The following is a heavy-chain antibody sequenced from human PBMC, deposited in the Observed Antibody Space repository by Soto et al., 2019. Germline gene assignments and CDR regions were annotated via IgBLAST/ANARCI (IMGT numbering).Heavy chain of an antibody. D-gene: IGHD2-8*02. CDR2: IDPSDSYT. J-gene: IGHJ6*02. V-gene: IGHV5-10-1*01. Sequence: GESLKIYCKGSGYSFTSYLIGWVRQMPGKGLEWMGRIDPSDSYTNYSPSFQGHVTISADKSIRKAYLQWSSLKASDTAMCYCEIWGWWYGMGVFGQGTTVTISS. CDR1: GYSFTSYL. CDR3: EIWGWWYGMGV.